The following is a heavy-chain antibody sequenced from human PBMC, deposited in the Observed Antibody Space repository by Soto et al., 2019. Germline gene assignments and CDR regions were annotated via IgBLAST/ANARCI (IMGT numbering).Heavy chain of an antibody. J-gene: IGHJ6*03. CDR3: ARVRYATSSNYMDV. CDR1: GFTFSNYW. CDR2: INHYGSST. D-gene: IGHD2-2*01. Sequence: EVQLVESGGGLVQPGGSLRLSCAASGFTFSNYWMHWVRQAPGKGLVWISRINHYGSSTTYADSVKGRFTISRDNAENTLHLQMNSLRAEDTAVYYCARVRYATSSNYMDVWGKGTTVTVSS. V-gene: IGHV3-74*01.